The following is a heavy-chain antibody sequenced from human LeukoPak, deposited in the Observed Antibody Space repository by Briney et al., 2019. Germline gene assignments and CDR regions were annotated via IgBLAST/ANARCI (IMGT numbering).Heavy chain of an antibody. D-gene: IGHD3-3*01. Sequence: GGSLRLSCAASGFTFSSYNMNWVRQAPGKGLEWVSSISSSSSYIYYADSVEGRFTISRDNAKNSLYLQMNSLRAEDTAVYYCARAHQRGDFWSGYPYWGQGTLVTVSS. V-gene: IGHV3-21*01. J-gene: IGHJ4*02. CDR2: ISSSSSYI. CDR1: GFTFSSYN. CDR3: ARAHQRGDFWSGYPY.